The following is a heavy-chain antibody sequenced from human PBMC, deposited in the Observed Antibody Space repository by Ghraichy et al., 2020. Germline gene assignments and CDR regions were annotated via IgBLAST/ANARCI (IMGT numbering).Heavy chain of an antibody. CDR2: IYYSGST. CDR3: ASSPILRFLEWSTTNWFDP. CDR1: GGSISSGGYY. Sequence: QTLSLTCTVSGGSISSGGYYWSWIRQHPGKGLEWIGYIYYSGSTYYNPSLKSRVTISVDTSKNQFSLKLSSVTAADTAVYYCASSPILRFLEWSTTNWFDPWGQGTLVTVSS. J-gene: IGHJ5*02. D-gene: IGHD3-3*01. V-gene: IGHV4-31*03.